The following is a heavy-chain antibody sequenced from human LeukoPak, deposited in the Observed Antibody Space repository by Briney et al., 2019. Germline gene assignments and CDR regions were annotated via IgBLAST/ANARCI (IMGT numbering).Heavy chain of an antibody. D-gene: IGHD3-10*01. V-gene: IGHV1-69*06. CDR2: IIPIFGTT. Sequence: SVKVSCKASGGTFNSYAISWVRQAPGQGLEWMGGIIPIFGTTNYARKFRGRVTLTADKSTRTAYMELSSLRSEDMAVYYCARDSGPSAFDIWGQGTMVTVSS. J-gene: IGHJ3*02. CDR3: ARDSGPSAFDI. CDR1: GGTFNSYA.